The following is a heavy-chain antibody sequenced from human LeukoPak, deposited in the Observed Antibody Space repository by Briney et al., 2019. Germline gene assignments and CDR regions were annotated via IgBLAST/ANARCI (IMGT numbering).Heavy chain of an antibody. CDR2: MNPNSGNT. Sequence: ASVTVSCKASGYTFTSYDINWVRQATGQGLEWMGWMNPNSGNTGYAQKFQGRVAMTRNTSISTAYMELSSLRSEDTAVYYCARAKYSYARIYYYYYGMDVWGQGTTVTVSS. J-gene: IGHJ6*02. CDR1: GYTFTSYD. CDR3: ARAKYSYARIYYYYYGMDV. D-gene: IGHD5-18*01. V-gene: IGHV1-8*01.